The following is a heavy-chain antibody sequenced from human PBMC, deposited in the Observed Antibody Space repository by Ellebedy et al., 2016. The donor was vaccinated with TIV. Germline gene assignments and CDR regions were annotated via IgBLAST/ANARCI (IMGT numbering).Heavy chain of an antibody. CDR1: GYTFTSYG. V-gene: IGHV1-18*04. CDR3: ARDVDPLGVVVAAIPDH. Sequence: ASVKVSXXASGYTFTSYGISWVRQAPGQGLEWMGWISAYNGNTNYAQKLQGRVTMTTDTSTSTAYMELRSLRSDDTAVYYCARDVDPLGVVVAAIPDHWGQGTLVTVSS. J-gene: IGHJ4*02. D-gene: IGHD2-15*01. CDR2: ISAYNGNT.